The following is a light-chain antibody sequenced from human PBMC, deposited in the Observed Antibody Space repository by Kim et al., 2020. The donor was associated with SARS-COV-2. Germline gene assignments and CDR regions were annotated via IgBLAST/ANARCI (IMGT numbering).Light chain of an antibody. V-gene: IGKV3-11*01. CDR2: DTS. Sequence: SLSPGERVTRSCRASQSVGNYLAWYQQRPGQAPRLLIYDTSNRATGIPARFSGSGSGTDFTLTISSLEPEDFAVYFCQQRSNLITFGQGTRLEIK. J-gene: IGKJ5*01. CDR1: QSVGNY. CDR3: QQRSNLIT.